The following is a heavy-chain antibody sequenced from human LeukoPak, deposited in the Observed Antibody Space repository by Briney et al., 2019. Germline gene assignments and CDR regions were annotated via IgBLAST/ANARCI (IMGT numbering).Heavy chain of an antibody. CDR3: AKALAN. V-gene: IGHV3-23*01. Sequence: GGSLRLSCGASGFTFSSYAMSWVRQAPGKGLEWVSTINHNGDNTYYADSVKGQFTISRDNFKNTPYLQMDSRRAEDTAVYYCAKALANWGQGTLVTVSS. CDR2: INHNGDNT. J-gene: IGHJ4*02. CDR1: GFTFSSYA.